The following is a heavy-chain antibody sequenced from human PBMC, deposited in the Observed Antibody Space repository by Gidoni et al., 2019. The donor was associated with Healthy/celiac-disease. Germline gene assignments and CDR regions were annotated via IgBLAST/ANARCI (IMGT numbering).Heavy chain of an antibody. D-gene: IGHD1-1*01. CDR2: IYYSGIT. CDR3: ARLGTRADY. Sequence: QLQLQESGPGLVTPSETLSLTCTVSGDSISSSSYYWGWNRQPPWKGPEGIWSIYYSGITYYNPSLKSRVTRSVDTSKNQFSLKLSSVTAADTAVYYCARLGTRADYWGQGTLVTVSS. J-gene: IGHJ4*02. CDR1: GDSISSSSYY. V-gene: IGHV4-39*01.